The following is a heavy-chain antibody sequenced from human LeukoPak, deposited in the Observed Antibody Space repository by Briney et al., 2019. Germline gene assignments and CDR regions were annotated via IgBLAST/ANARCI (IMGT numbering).Heavy chain of an antibody. V-gene: IGHV3-66*01. Sequence: GGSLRLSCADSGFTFSSNSMSWVRQAPGKGLEWVSIIYSGGNTFHADSVKARFSISRDESRDTVYLQMNSLRAEDTAVYYCARGSEYFQHWGQGTLVTVSS. CDR3: ARGSEYFQH. CDR1: GFTFSSNS. J-gene: IGHJ1*01. CDR2: IYSGGNT.